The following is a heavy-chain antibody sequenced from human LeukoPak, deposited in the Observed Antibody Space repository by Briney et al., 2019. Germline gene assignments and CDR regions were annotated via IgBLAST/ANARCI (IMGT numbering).Heavy chain of an antibody. D-gene: IGHD2-2*01. CDR3: AREGTVVVVPAAIKYYYYGMDV. V-gene: IGHV1-8*01. J-gene: IGHJ6*02. CDR1: GYTFTSYD. Sequence: ASVKVSCKASGYTFTSYDINWVRQATGQGLEWMGWMNPNSGNTGYAQKLQGRVTMTTDTSTSTAYMELRSLRSDDTAVYYCAREGTVVVVPAAIKYYYYGMDVWGQGTTVTVSS. CDR2: MNPNSGNT.